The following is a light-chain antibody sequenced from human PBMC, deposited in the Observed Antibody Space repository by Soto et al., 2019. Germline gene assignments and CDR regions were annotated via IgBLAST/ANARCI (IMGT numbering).Light chain of an antibody. Sequence: EIVLTQPPATLSLSPGERATLSCRASQSITNYVGWYQQKPGQAPRLLIYGASTRATGIPARFSGSGSGTEFTLTISSLQSEDFAVYYCQQYNNWPRTFGQGTKVDI. CDR3: QQYNNWPRT. CDR2: GAS. CDR1: QSITNY. V-gene: IGKV3-15*01. J-gene: IGKJ1*01.